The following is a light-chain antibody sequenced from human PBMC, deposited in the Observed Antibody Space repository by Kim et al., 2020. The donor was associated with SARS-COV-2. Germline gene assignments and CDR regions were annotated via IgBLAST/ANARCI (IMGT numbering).Light chain of an antibody. CDR1: SSKIGKNY. J-gene: IGLJ2*01. CDR3: ATWDDSLGGHVV. V-gene: IGLV1-47*01. Sequence: QRVTISCSGSSSKIGKNYLYWYQQIPGTAPKFLIYKNDQRPSGVPDRFSGSKSGTSAFLAISGLRSEDEADYYCATWDDSLGGHVVFGGGTQLTVL. CDR2: KND.